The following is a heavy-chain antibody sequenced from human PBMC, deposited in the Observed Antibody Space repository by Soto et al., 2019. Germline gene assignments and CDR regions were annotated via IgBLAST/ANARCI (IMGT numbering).Heavy chain of an antibody. CDR2: ISGSGGST. V-gene: IGHV3-23*01. CDR1: GFTFSSYA. D-gene: IGHD2-15*01. J-gene: IGHJ6*03. Sequence: GGSLRLSCAASGFTFSSYAMSWVRQAPGKGLEWVSAISGSGGSTYYADSVKGRFTISRDNSKNTLYLQMNSLRAEDTAVYYCAKALRYCSGGSCYSHYYYYMDVWGKGTTVTVSS. CDR3: AKALRYCSGGSCYSHYYYYMDV.